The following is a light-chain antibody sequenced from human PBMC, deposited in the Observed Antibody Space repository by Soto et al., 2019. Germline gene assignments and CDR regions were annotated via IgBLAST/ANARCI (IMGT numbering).Light chain of an antibody. Sequence: EIVLTQSPATLSLSPGERATLSCRASQSVSSYLAWYQQKPGQAPRLLIYDASNRATGIPARFSGNGSGTDFTRTMSSLEPEDCAVYYCQQRSNWPPITFGQGTRLEIK. V-gene: IGKV3-11*01. J-gene: IGKJ5*01. CDR2: DAS. CDR1: QSVSSY. CDR3: QQRSNWPPIT.